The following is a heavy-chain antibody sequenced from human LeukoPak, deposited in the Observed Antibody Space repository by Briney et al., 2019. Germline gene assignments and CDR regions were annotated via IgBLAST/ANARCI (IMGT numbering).Heavy chain of an antibody. CDR1: GYTFTNYG. CDR3: ARAASLRGFDP. CDR2: ISAYNGNT. J-gene: IGHJ5*02. V-gene: IGHV1-18*01. Sequence: EASVKVSCKASGYTFTNYGINWVRQAPGQGLEWMGWISAYNGNTNYAQKFQGRVTMTTDTSTSTAYMELRSLRSDDTAVYYCARAASLRGFDPWGQGTLVPVSS.